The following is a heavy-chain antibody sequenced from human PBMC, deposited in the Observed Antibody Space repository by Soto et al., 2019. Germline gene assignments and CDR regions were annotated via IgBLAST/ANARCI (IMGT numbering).Heavy chain of an antibody. CDR1: GYTFTSYG. Sequence: ASVKVSCKASGYTFTSYGISWVRPAPGQGLEWMGWISAYNGNTNYAQKLQGRVTMTTDTSTSTAYMELRSLRSDDTAVYYCARIRFLEWLFYNWGQGTLVTVSS. V-gene: IGHV1-18*01. CDR3: ARIRFLEWLFYN. CDR2: ISAYNGNT. J-gene: IGHJ4*02. D-gene: IGHD3-3*01.